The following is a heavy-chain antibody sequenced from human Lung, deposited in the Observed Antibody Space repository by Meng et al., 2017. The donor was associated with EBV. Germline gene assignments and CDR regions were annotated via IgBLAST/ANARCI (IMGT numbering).Heavy chain of an antibody. D-gene: IGHD3-22*01. V-gene: IGHV4-4*02. J-gene: IGHJ4*02. CDR3: ASSDYYRSDY. CDR2: TSHSGST. CDR1: GGYISRSDW. Sequence: QVRLRQWGPGLVKPSETLSLTCAVSGGYISRSDWWSWVRQPPGKGLEWIGETSHSGSTNYSPSLKSRVTISLDKSKNQLSLKLNSVTAADTAVYYCASSDYYRSDYWGQGTLVTVSS.